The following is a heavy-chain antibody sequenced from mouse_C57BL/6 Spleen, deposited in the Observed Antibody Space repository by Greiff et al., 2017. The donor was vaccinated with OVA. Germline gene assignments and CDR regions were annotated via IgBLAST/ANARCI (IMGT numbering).Heavy chain of an antibody. Sequence: QVQLQQPGAELVMPGASVKLSCKASGYTFTSYWMHWVKPRPGQGLEWIGEIDPSDSYTNSNQKFKGKSPLTVDKSSSTAYMQLSSLTSEDSAVYYCARQTARAMDYWGQGTSVTVSS. CDR3: ARQTARAMDY. CDR2: IDPSDSYT. CDR1: GYTFTSYW. D-gene: IGHD3-2*01. V-gene: IGHV1-69*01. J-gene: IGHJ4*01.